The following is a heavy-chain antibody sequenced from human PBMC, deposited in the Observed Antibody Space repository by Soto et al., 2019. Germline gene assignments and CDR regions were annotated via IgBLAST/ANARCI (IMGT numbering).Heavy chain of an antibody. CDR1: GFTFGRTW. CDR2: LNEDGSET. J-gene: IGHJ4*02. D-gene: IGHD6-19*01. CDR3: GRGGGWFFDS. V-gene: IGHV3-7*01. Sequence: GGSLRLSCAASGFTFGRTWLRWVRQAPGKGPEWVAILNEDGSETYYVDSVKGRFTISRDNARNSLYLEMNSLRDEDTAVYFCGRGGGWFFDSWGQGTLVTVSS.